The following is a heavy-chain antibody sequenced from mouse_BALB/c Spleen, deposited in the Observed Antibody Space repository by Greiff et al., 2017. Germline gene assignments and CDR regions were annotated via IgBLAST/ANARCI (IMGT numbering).Heavy chain of an antibody. CDR3: SRSGWLPDCYFDV. CDR2: IDPENGNT. Sequence: VQLKQSGAELVRPGALVKLSCKASGFNIKDYYMHWVKQRPEQGLEWIGWIDPENGNTIYDPKFQGKASITADTSSNTAYLQLSSLTSEDTAVYYCSRSGWLPDCYFDVWGAGTTVTVSS. CDR1: GFNIKDYY. J-gene: IGHJ1*01. D-gene: IGHD2-2*01. V-gene: IGHV14-1*02.